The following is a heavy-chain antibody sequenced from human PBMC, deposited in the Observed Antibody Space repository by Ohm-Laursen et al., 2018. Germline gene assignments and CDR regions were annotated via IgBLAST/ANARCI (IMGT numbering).Heavy chain of an antibody. CDR2: INSDGSTT. J-gene: IGHJ4*02. V-gene: IGHV3-74*01. CDR3: SGHKYGGMQYFDF. Sequence: SLRLSCAASGFNLKTYWMHWVRQAPGKGLVWVSRINSDGSTTNYADSVKGRFTISRDNSKNTLYLQMNSLRAEDTAVYYCSGHKYGGMQYFDFWGQGSWVTVSS. CDR1: GFNLKTYW. D-gene: IGHD5-18*01.